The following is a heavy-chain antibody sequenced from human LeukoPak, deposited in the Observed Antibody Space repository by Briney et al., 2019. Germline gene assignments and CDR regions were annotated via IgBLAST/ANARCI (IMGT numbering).Heavy chain of an antibody. CDR2: ISSSSSTI. Sequence: GGSLRLSCAASGFTFSSYSMNWVRQAPGKGLEWVSYISSSSSTIYYADSVKGRFTISRDNAKNSLYLQMNSLRAEDTAVYYCARGTVTRHFDYWGQGTLVTVSS. D-gene: IGHD4-11*01. V-gene: IGHV3-48*01. CDR3: ARGTVTRHFDY. J-gene: IGHJ4*02. CDR1: GFTFSSYS.